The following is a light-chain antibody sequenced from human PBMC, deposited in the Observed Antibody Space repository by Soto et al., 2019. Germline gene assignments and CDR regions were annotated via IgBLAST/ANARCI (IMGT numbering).Light chain of an antibody. V-gene: IGLV2-14*03. J-gene: IGLJ1*01. CDR2: EVR. CDR3: SSHTITNTRV. CDR1: ISDVGTYDY. Sequence: QSALTQPASVSGSPVQSIAISCTGTISDVGTYDYVSWYQQHPNRAPKLMIYEVRNRPSGVSNRFSGSKSVNTATLTISGLQAEDEADYYCSSHTITNTRVFGTGTKVTVL.